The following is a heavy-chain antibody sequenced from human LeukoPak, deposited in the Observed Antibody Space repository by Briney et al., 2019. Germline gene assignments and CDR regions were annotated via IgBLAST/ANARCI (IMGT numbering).Heavy chain of an antibody. CDR2: ISSRSSYI. J-gene: IGHJ6*02. D-gene: IGHD6-13*01. V-gene: IGHV3-21*06. CDR3: AREQAAPGFPYYYGMDV. Sequence: GGSLRLSCAASGFTFSSYSMNWVRQAPGKGLEWVSSISSRSSYIYYADSVKGRFTISRDNAKNSLYLQMNSLGAEDTAVYYCAREQAAPGFPYYYGMDVWGQGTTVTVSS. CDR1: GFTFSSYS.